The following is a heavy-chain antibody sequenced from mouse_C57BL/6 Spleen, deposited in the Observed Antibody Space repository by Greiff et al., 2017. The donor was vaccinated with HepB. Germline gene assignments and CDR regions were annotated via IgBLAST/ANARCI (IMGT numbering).Heavy chain of an antibody. V-gene: IGHV1-62-3*01. CDR1: GYTFTSYW. D-gene: IGHD2-2*01. Sequence: QVQLQQPGAELVKPGASVKLSCKASGYTFTSYWMHWVKQRPGRGLEWIGRIDPNSGGTKYNEKFKSKATLTVDKPSSTAYMQLSSLTSEDSAVYYCQRGLAAMVTTGTGTFAYWGQGTLVTVSA. J-gene: IGHJ3*01. CDR2: IDPNSGGT. CDR3: QRGLAAMVTTGTGTFAY.